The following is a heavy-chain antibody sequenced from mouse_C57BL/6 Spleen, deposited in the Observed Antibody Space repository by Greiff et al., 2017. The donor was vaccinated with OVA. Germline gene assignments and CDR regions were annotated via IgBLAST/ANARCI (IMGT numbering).Heavy chain of an antibody. CDR2: IYPGDGDT. CDR3: ARSWYYGSRDAMDY. CDR1: GYSFSSSW. Sequence: VQLQQSGPELVKPGASVKISCKASGYSFSSSWMNWVKQRPGKGLEWIGRIYPGDGDTNYNGKLKGKATLTADKSSSTAYMPLSSLTSEDSAVYFCARSWYYGSRDAMDYWGQGTSVTVSS. V-gene: IGHV1-82*01. J-gene: IGHJ4*01. D-gene: IGHD1-1*01.